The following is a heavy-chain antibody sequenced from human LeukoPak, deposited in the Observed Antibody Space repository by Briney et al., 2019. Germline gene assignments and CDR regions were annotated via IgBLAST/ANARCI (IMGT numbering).Heavy chain of an antibody. J-gene: IGHJ4*02. CDR1: GGSFSGYY. V-gene: IGHV4-34*01. CDR2: ISYSGST. Sequence: SSETLSLTCAVYGGSFSGYYWSWIRQPPGKGLEWIGTISYSGSTYYNPSLKSRVTISVDTSKNLFSLKLSSVTAADTAVYYCAKRGSSGSVGQDNYWGQGTLVTVSS. D-gene: IGHD1-26*01. CDR3: AKRGSSGSVGQDNY.